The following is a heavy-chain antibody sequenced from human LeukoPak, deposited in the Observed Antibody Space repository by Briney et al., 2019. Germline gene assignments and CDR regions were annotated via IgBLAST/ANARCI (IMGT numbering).Heavy chain of an antibody. J-gene: IGHJ6*02. CDR1: GFTFSSYW. V-gene: IGHV3-7*03. CDR3: ARDPRGGSSWYHYYGMDV. D-gene: IGHD6-13*01. CDR2: IKQDGSEK. Sequence: PGGSLRLSCAASGFTFSSYWMSWVRQAPGKGLEWVANIKQDGSEKYYVDSVKGRFTISRDNAKNSLYLQMNSLRAEDTAVYYCARDPRGGSSWYHYYGMDVWGQGTTVSVSS.